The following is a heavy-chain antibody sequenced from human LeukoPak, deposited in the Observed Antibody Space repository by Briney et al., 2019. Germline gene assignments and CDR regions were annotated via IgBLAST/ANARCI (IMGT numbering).Heavy chain of an antibody. V-gene: IGHV3-23*01. J-gene: IGHJ6*02. CDR1: GLTVSSNY. D-gene: IGHD3-3*01. CDR2: ISGSGGST. Sequence: GGSLRLSCAASGLTVSSNYMSWVRQAPGKGLEWVSAISGSGGSTYYADSVKGRFTISRDNSKNTLYLQMNSLRAEDTAVYYCAKWSVLRFLEWLSTHYYYGMDVWGQGTTVTVSS. CDR3: AKWSVLRFLEWLSTHYYYGMDV.